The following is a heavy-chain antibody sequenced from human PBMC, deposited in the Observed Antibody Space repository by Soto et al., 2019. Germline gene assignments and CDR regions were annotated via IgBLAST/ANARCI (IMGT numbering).Heavy chain of an antibody. CDR1: GFTFSSSW. CDR2: IKQDGSDK. Sequence: EVQLVESGGGLVQPGGSLRLSCAASGFTFSSSWMAWVRQAPGKGLEWGANIKQDGSDKNYVDSVKGRFTISRDNAKNSLYLQMDSLRAEDTAVYYCARDVDGDLDYWGQGTLVTVSS. V-gene: IGHV3-7*01. D-gene: IGHD4-17*01. J-gene: IGHJ4*02. CDR3: ARDVDGDLDY.